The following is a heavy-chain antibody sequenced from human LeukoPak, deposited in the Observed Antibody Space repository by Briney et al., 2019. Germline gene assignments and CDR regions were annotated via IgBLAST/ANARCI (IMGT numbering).Heavy chain of an antibody. Sequence: GGSLRLSCSASGFTFSYYAIHWVRQAPRKGLEHISTISGDGVNTDYADSVKGRFTISRDNSKSTVYLQVSTLRPEDTAVYYCVKAAGSWFGYFDYWGQETPVTVSS. CDR1: GFTFSYYA. CDR2: ISGDGVNT. D-gene: IGHD6-13*01. CDR3: VKAAGSWFGYFDY. J-gene: IGHJ4*02. V-gene: IGHV3-64D*06.